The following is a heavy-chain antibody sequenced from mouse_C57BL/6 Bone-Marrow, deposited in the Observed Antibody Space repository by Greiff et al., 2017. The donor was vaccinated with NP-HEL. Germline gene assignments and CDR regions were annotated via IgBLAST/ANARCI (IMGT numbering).Heavy chain of an antibody. D-gene: IGHD1-1*01. CDR3: ARLNYGSSYRYFDV. CDR2: IHPNSGST. Sequence: QVQLKQPGAELVKPGASVKLSCKASGYTFTSYWMHWVKQRPGQGLEWIGMIHPNSGSTNYNEKFKSKATLTVDKSSSTAYMQLSSLTSEDSAVYYCARLNYGSSYRYFDVWGTGTTVTVSS. V-gene: IGHV1-64*01. CDR1: GYTFTSYW. J-gene: IGHJ1*03.